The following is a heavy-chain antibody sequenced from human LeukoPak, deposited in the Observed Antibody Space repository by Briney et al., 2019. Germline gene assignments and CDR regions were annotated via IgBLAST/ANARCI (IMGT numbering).Heavy chain of an antibody. J-gene: IGHJ4*02. CDR3: ARVRSTTSYFYFDY. CDR1: GFTFSSYE. Sequence: PGGSLRLSCAASGFTFSSYEMNWVRQAPGKGLEWLAIIWFDGSNKYYADSVKDRFTISRDNSKNTLYLQMNSLRAEDTAVYYCARVRSTTSYFYFDYWGQGTLVTVSS. V-gene: IGHV3-33*08. D-gene: IGHD2-2*01. CDR2: IWFDGSNK.